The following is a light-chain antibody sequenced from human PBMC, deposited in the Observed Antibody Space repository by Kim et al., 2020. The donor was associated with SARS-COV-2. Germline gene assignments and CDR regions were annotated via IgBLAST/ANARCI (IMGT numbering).Light chain of an antibody. J-gene: IGLJ3*02. CDR3: NSRDSSGDHVV. Sequence: SSELTQDPAVSVALGQTVRLTCKGDSLRNYYATWYQQRPGQAPVLVLYGKYNRPSGIPDRFSGSASGNTASLTITGALAEDEADYYCNSRDSSGDHVVFGGGTQLTVL. CDR1: SLRNYY. V-gene: IGLV3-19*01. CDR2: GKY.